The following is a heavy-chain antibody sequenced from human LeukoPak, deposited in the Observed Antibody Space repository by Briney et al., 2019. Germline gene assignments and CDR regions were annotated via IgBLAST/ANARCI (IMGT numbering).Heavy chain of an antibody. D-gene: IGHD5-18*01. J-gene: IGHJ4*02. V-gene: IGHV1-69*04. CDR1: GYTFTSND. CDR3: ARDPPRGTAMAVDY. CDR2: IIPILGIA. Sequence: ASVKVSCKASGYTFTSNDINWVRQATGQGLEWMGRIIPILGIANYAQKFQGRVTITADKSTSTAYMELSSLRSEDTAVYYCARDPPRGTAMAVDYWGQGTLVTVSS.